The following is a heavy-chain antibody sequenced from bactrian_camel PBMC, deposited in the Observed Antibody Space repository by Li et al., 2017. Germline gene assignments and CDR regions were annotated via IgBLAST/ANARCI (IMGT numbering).Heavy chain of an antibody. J-gene: IGHJ4*01. CDR2: INSEGGST. D-gene: IGHD5*01. CDR3: ATDVGLGYLAYNY. CDR1: GFTFSSFA. V-gene: IGHV3S40*01. Sequence: DVQLVESGGGLVQPGGSLRLSCAASGFTFSSFAMSWVRQAPGKGLEWVSAINSEGGSTYYADSVKGRFTISRDNAKNTVYLQMTSLKSEDTALYYCATDVGLGYLAYNYWGQGTQVTVS.